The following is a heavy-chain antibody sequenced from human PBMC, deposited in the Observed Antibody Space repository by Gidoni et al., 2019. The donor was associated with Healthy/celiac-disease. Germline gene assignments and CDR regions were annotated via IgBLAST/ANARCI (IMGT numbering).Heavy chain of an antibody. CDR2: INHGGST. CDR3: ATKRGGTTNYYYYYMDV. D-gene: IGHD1-26*01. J-gene: IGHJ6*03. V-gene: IGHV4-34*01. CDR1: GGSFSAYY. Sequence: QVQLQQWGAGLLKPSETLSLTCAVYGGSFSAYYWSRIRQPPGKGLEWIGEINHGGSTNYNPSLKSRVTISVDTSKNQFSLKLSSVTAADTAVYYCATKRGGTTNYYYYYMDVWGKGTTVTVSS.